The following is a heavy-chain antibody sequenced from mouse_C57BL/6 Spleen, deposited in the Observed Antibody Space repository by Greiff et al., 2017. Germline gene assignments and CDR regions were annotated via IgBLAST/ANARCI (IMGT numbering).Heavy chain of an antibody. J-gene: IGHJ3*01. D-gene: IGHD2-4*01. CDR2: INPNNGGT. CDR1: GYTFTDYY. CDR3: AREIDDYDRGEFAY. V-gene: IGHV1-26*01. Sequence: EVQLQQSGPELVKPGASVKISCKASGYTFTDYYMNWVKQSHGKSLEWIGDINPNNGGTSYNQKFKGKATLTVDKSSSTAYMELRSLTSEDAAVYYCAREIDDYDRGEFAYWGQGTLVTVSA.